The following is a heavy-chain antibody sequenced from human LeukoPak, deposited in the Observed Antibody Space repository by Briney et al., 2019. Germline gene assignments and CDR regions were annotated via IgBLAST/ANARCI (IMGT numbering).Heavy chain of an antibody. V-gene: IGHV3-30*04. D-gene: IGHD5-18*01. CDR3: AGRGYSYGAFDY. CDR2: ISSDGNGK. Sequence: PGRSLRFSCAVSGFTLSNYAMHWVRQAPGKGLEWVASISSDGNGKYYADSVKGRFTISRDISKNTLYLQMNSLGTDDTAVYYCAGRGYSYGAFDYWGQGTLVTVSS. CDR1: GFTLSNYA. J-gene: IGHJ4*02.